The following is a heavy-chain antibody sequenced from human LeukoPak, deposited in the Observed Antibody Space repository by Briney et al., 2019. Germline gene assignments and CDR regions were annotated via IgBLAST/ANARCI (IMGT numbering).Heavy chain of an antibody. CDR1: GYTLTDLS. CDR2: SDPEDGET. Sequence: GASVKVSCKVSGYTLTDLSMHCVRQARGTGLEWMGGSDPEDGETIYGQRFQGRVTMTEDTSTDTAYMELSSLRSEDTAVYYCVTVALADFDYWGQGTLVTVSS. D-gene: IGHD6-19*01. CDR3: VTVALADFDY. V-gene: IGHV1-24*01. J-gene: IGHJ4*02.